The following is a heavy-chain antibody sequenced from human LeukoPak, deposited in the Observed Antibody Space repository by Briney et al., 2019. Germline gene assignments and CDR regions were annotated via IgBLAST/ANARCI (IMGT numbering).Heavy chain of an antibody. CDR1: GYTFTGYY. Sequence: GASVKVSCKASGYTFTGYYMHWVRQAPGQGLEWMGWINPNSGGTNYAQRFQGRVTVTRDTSISAAYMELSRLKSDDTAVYYCARDLGISGWYAPPLGYFDYWGQGTLLTVSS. D-gene: IGHD6-19*01. J-gene: IGHJ4*02. CDR3: ARDLGISGWYAPPLGYFDY. CDR2: INPNSGGT. V-gene: IGHV1-2*02.